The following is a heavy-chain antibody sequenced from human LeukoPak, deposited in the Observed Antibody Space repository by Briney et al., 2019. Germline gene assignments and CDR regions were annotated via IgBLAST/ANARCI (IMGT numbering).Heavy chain of an antibody. CDR2: TYYRSKWYY. CDR3: ARDGTWRLDY. CDR1: GDSVSSNSAA. Sequence: SPTLSLTCAISGDSVSSNSAAWNWLRQSPPRHLQSLGRTYYRSKWYYDYALSVKSRSTINPDTSENQFSLQLNSVTPDDTAVYYCARDGTWRLDYWGQGILVTVSS. D-gene: IGHD2-15*01. V-gene: IGHV6-1*01. J-gene: IGHJ4*02.